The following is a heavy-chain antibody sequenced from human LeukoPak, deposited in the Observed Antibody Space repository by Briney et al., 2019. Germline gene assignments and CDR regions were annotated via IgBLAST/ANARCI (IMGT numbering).Heavy chain of an antibody. CDR3: GTSPGQQWDYCYMDV. J-gene: IGHJ6*03. CDR2: ISGSGGST. CDR1: GFTFSSYA. D-gene: IGHD6-19*01. V-gene: IGHV3-23*01. Sequence: GGSLRLSCAASGFTFSSYALSWVRQAPGKGLEWVSAISGSGGSTYYADSVKGRFTISRDNSKNTLYLQMNSLRAEDTAVYYCGTSPGQQWDYCYMDVWGKGTTVTVSS.